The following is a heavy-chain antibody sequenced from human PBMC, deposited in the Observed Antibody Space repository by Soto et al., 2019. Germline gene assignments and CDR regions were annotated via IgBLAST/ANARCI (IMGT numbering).Heavy chain of an antibody. Sequence: LRLSCAASGFAFSGSAMHWVRQASGKGLEWVGRIRSKANSYATAYAASVKGRFTISRDDSKNTAYLQMNSPKTEDTAVYYCTTLTTGYCSSTSCSNWGQGTLVTVSS. CDR3: TTLTTGYCSSTSCSN. V-gene: IGHV3-73*01. J-gene: IGHJ4*02. CDR1: GFAFSGSA. D-gene: IGHD2-2*01. CDR2: IRSKANSYAT.